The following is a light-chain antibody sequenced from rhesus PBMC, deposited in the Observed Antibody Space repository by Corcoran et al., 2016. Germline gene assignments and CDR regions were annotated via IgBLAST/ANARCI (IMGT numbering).Light chain of an antibody. Sequence: ETVVTQSPATLSLSPGERATLSCRASQSVGSSLAWYQQKPGQATRLLIYGASSSATGIPDMFSGRGSGTDFTLTISSLEPEDVGVYYCQQSSNLSWTFGQGTKVEIK. CDR1: QSVGSS. V-gene: IGKV3-24*04. J-gene: IGKJ1*01. CDR2: GAS. CDR3: QQSSNLSWT.